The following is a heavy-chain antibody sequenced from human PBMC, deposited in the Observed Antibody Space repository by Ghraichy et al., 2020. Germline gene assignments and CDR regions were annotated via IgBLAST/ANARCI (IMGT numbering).Heavy chain of an antibody. CDR2: IYYSGST. Sequence: SETLSLTCTVSGGSISSYYWSWIRQPPGKGLEWIGYIYYSGSTNYNPSLKSRVTISVDTSKNQFSLKLSSVTAADTAVYYCARGGPPLAYCGGDCRAEWFDPWGQGTLVTVSS. CDR1: GGSISSYY. V-gene: IGHV4-59*01. CDR3: ARGGPPLAYCGGDCRAEWFDP. J-gene: IGHJ5*02. D-gene: IGHD2-21*02.